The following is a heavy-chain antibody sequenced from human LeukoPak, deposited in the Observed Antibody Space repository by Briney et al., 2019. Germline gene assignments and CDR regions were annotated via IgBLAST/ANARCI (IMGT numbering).Heavy chain of an antibody. J-gene: IGHJ4*02. Sequence: PGGSLRLSCAASGFTFSSYGMSWVRQAPGKGLEWVSIISGSGGGTYYADSVKGQFTISRDNSKNTLYLQMNSLRAEDTAVYYCAKVGSGWHPDYWGQGTLVTVSS. D-gene: IGHD6-19*01. CDR2: ISGSGGGT. CDR1: GFTFSSYG. CDR3: AKVGSGWHPDY. V-gene: IGHV3-23*01.